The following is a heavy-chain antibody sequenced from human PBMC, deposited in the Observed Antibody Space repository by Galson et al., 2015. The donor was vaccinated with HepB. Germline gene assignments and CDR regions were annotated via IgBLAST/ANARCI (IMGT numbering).Heavy chain of an antibody. V-gene: IGHV3-30*18. CDR1: GFTFSSYD. CDR3: AKDSRYISGWYTGRGGLDV. Sequence: SLRLSCAASGFTFSSYDMHWVRQAPGKGLEWVAILSYDGRNTYSADSVKGRFTVSRDNSKNTLYLRLNSLRPEDTAVYYCAKDSRYISGWYTGRGGLDVWGQGTLVTVSS. J-gene: IGHJ4*02. CDR2: LSYDGRNT. D-gene: IGHD6-13*01.